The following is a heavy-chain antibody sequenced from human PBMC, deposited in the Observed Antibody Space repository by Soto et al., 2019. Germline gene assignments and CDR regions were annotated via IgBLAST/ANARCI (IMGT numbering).Heavy chain of an antibody. CDR3: ARDCQYYVNWFDP. D-gene: IGHD3-10*02. CDR1: GGSISSGDYY. CDR2: IYYSGST. Sequence: QVQLQESGPGLVKPSQTLSLTCTVSGGSISSGDYYRSWIRQPPGKGLEWVGYIYYSGSTYYNPSLKSRVTISVETSKNQFSLKLSAGTAADTAVYYCARDCQYYVNWFDPGGQGTQIVDSS. V-gene: IGHV4-30-4*01. J-gene: IGHJ5*02.